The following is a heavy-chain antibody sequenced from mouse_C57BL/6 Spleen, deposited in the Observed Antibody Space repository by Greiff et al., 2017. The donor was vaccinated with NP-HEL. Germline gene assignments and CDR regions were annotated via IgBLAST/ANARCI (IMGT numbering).Heavy chain of an antibody. V-gene: IGHV3-6*01. D-gene: IGHD4-1*01. CDR2: ISYDGSN. CDR1: GYSITSGYY. J-gene: IGHJ2*01. CDR3: ARLGRVYYFDY. Sequence: EVQRVESGPGLVKPSQSLSLTCSVTGYSITSGYYWNWIRQFPGNKLEWMGYISYDGSNNYNPSLKNRISITRDTSKNQFFLKLNSVTTEDTATYYCARLGRVYYFDYWGQGTTLTVSS.